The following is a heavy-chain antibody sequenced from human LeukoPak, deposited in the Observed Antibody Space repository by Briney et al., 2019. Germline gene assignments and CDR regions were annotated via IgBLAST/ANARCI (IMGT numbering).Heavy chain of an antibody. Sequence: GGSLRRSCAASGFSVSANYMTWVRQAPGKGLEWVSVIYTGGATYNADSVKGRFTISRDNFKNTLYLQMNSLRTDDTAVYYCAGLPKYWGQGTLVTVSS. CDR2: IYTGGAT. CDR1: GFSVSANY. J-gene: IGHJ4*02. CDR3: AGLPKY. V-gene: IGHV3-66*02.